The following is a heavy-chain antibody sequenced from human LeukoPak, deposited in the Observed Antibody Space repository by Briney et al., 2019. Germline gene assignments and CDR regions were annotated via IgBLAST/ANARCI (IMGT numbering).Heavy chain of an antibody. V-gene: IGHV3-49*04. Sequence: GGSLRLPCTTSGFTFGDYGMSWVRQAPGKGLEWVGFIQSRTYGGATQYAASVKGRFSISRDDSKSIAFLQMNSLKTEDTAVYYCTASDHRYCSSISCXFDXWGQGTLVTVX. D-gene: IGHD2-2*01. J-gene: IGHJ4*02. CDR1: GFTFGDYG. CDR2: IQSRTYGGAT. CDR3: TASDHRYCSSISCXFDX.